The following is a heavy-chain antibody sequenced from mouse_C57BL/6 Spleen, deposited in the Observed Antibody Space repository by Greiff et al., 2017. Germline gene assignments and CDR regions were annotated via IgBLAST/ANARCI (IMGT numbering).Heavy chain of an antibody. Sequence: VQLQESGPGLVQPSQSLSITCTVSGFSLTSYGVHWVRQSPGKGLEWLGVIWSGGSTDYNAAFISRLSINKDNSKSQVFFKMNSLQADDTAIYYCAKNVYSNSDWYFDVWGTGTTVTVSS. CDR3: AKNVYSNSDWYFDV. D-gene: IGHD2-5*01. CDR2: IWSGGST. J-gene: IGHJ1*03. V-gene: IGHV2-2*01. CDR1: GFSLTSYG.